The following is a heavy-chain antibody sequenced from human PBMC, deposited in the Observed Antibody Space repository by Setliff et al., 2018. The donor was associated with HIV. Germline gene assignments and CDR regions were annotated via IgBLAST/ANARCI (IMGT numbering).Heavy chain of an antibody. CDR1: GFTFSSYW. Sequence: GGSLRLSCAASGFTFSSYWMHWVRQAPGKGLVWVSRINSDGSSTTYADSVKGRFTISRDNAKNTLYLQMNSLRAEDTAVYYCARGRRYCSSTSCYYYYYMDVWGKGTTVTVSS. V-gene: IGHV3-74*01. CDR2: INSDGSST. CDR3: ARGRRYCSSTSCYYYYYMDV. J-gene: IGHJ6*03. D-gene: IGHD2-2*01.